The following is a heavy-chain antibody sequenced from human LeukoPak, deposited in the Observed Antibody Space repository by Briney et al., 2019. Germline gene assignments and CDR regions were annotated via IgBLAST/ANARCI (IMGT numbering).Heavy chain of an antibody. CDR1: GFTFSSYG. V-gene: IGHV3-30*02. J-gene: IGHJ6*03. CDR2: IRYDGSNK. Sequence: GGSLRLSCAASGFTFSSYGMHWVRQAPGKGLEWVAFIRYDGSNKYYADSVKGRFTISRDNSKNTLYLQMNSLRAEDTAVYYCAKDLARGYSYGRRGYYMDVWGKGTTVTISS. CDR3: AKDLARGYSYGRRGYYMDV. D-gene: IGHD5-18*01.